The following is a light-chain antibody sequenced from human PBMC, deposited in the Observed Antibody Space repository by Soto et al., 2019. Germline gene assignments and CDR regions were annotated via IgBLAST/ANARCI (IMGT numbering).Light chain of an antibody. J-gene: IGLJ2*01. V-gene: IGLV2-14*01. CDR3: GSYASATLI. Sequence: QSVLTQPASVSGSPGQSITISCTGSNSDIGAYDYVSWYQQHLGKPPTLLIYEVTFRPSGVPNRFSGSKSGNTATLTISGLLTEDEADYYCGSYASATLIFGGGTKLTVL. CDR1: NSDIGAYDY. CDR2: EVT.